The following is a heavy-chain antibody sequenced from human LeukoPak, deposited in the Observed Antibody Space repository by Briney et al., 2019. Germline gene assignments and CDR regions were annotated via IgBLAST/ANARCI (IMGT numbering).Heavy chain of an antibody. CDR1: GGSISSSSYY. CDR3: ARDPSSGWKGVDY. D-gene: IGHD6-19*01. CDR2: IYYSGST. V-gene: IGHV4-39*07. J-gene: IGHJ4*02. Sequence: SETLSLTCTVSGGSISSSSYYWGWIRQPPGKGLEWIASIYYSGSTYYNPSLKSRVTISVDPSKNQFSLKLSSVTTADTAVYYCARDPSSGWKGVDYWGQGTLVTVYS.